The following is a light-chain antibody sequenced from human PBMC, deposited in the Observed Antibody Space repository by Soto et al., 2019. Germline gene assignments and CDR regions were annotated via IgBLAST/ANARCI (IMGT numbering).Light chain of an antibody. CDR1: QSVNSF. CDR3: QQRSSWPYT. V-gene: IGKV3-11*01. CDR2: NAS. Sequence: EIVLTQSPATLSLCPGERATLSCRASQSVNSFLAWYQQKPGQAPRLLIYNASNRATGIPARFSGSGSGTDFTLTISGLEPEDFAVYYCQQRSSWPYTFGQGTKLEIK. J-gene: IGKJ2*01.